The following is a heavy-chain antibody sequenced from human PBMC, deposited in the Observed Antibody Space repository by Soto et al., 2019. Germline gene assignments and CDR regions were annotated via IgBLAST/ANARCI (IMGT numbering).Heavy chain of an antibody. CDR3: ARDLDYGGNTHHSYFDY. J-gene: IGHJ4*02. V-gene: IGHV3-30-3*01. CDR2: ISYDGSNK. CDR1: GFTFSSYA. Sequence: PGGSLRLSCAASGFTFSSYAMHWVRQAPGKGLEWVAVISYDGSNKYYADSVKGRFTISRDNSKNTLYLQMNSLRAEDTAVYYCARDLDYGGNTHHSYFDYWGQGTLVTVSS. D-gene: IGHD4-17*01.